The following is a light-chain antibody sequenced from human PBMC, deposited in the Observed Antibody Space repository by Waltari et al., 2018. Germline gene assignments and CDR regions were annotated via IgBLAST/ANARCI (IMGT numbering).Light chain of an antibody. CDR2: DAS. CDR3: QQYDTYPLT. Sequence: EIVLTQSPATLSLSPGERATLSCRASQSLRSWLAWYQQKPGQAPRLLIYDASSRATGIPARFSGSGSGTDFTLTISSLEPEDFAIYYCQQYDTYPLTFGGGTKVEIK. J-gene: IGKJ4*01. V-gene: IGKV3-11*01. CDR1: QSLRSW.